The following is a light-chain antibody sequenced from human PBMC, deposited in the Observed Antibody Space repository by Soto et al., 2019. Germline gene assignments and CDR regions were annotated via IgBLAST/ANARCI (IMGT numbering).Light chain of an antibody. Sequence: DIQMTQSPPTVSAFVGDRVTFSCRASQNIGYWLAWYQQKPGQAPVLLIEKTSSLQSGVASRFYGSGSGTDFTLTITSLQNDDVGTYYCQQYSRYWTFGPGTKVEIK. CDR2: KTS. CDR3: QQYSRYWT. CDR1: QNIGYW. V-gene: IGKV1-5*03. J-gene: IGKJ1*01.